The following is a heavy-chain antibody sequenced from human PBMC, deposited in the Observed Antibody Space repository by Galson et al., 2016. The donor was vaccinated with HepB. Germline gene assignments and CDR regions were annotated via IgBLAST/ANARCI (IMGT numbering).Heavy chain of an antibody. V-gene: IGHV3-73*01. J-gene: IGHJ6*02. CDR2: IRSKPNSYAT. Sequence: SLRLSCAASGFTFSGSAMYWVRQASGKGLEWVGRIRSKPNSYATAYGASVNGRFTISRDDSKNTLYLQMNSLRAEDTAVYYCARVRQILYYPGVGMDVWGQGTTVTVSS. CDR3: ARVRQILYYPGVGMDV. D-gene: IGHD2-15*01. CDR1: GFTFSGSA.